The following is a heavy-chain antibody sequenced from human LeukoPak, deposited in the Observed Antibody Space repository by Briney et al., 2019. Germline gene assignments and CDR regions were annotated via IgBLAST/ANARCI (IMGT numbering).Heavy chain of an antibody. V-gene: IGHV4-59*11. CDR2: IYYSGST. CDR3: AKQGNPRITMVRGVPYPYYMDV. Sequence: SETLSLTCTVSGGSISSHYWSWIRQPPGKGLEWIGYIYYSGSTNYNPSLKSRVTISVDTSKNQFSLKLSSVTAADTAVYYCAKQGNPRITMVRGVPYPYYMDVWGKGTTVTVSS. CDR1: GGSISSHY. D-gene: IGHD3-10*01. J-gene: IGHJ6*03.